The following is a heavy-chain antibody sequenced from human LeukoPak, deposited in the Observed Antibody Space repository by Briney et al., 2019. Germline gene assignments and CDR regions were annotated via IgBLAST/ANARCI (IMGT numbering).Heavy chain of an antibody. CDR1: GYTFTSYG. Sequence: ASVKLCCKASGYTFTSYGISWVRQAPGQGLEWMGWISAYNGNTNYAQKLQGRVAMTTDTATSTAYMELGSLRSDDTAVYYCAREGVVVPAPGAFDIWGQGTIVTVSS. D-gene: IGHD2-2*01. CDR3: AREGVVVPAPGAFDI. J-gene: IGHJ3*02. CDR2: ISAYNGNT. V-gene: IGHV1-18*01.